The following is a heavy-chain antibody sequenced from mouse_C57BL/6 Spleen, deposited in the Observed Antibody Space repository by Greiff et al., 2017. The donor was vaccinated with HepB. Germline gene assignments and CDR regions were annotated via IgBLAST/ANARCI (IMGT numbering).Heavy chain of an antibody. CDR1: GYTFTSYW. J-gene: IGHJ3*01. CDR2: IHPKSGST. Sequence: QVQLQQPGAELVKPGASVKLSCKASGYTFTSYWMHWVKQRPGQGLEWIGMIHPKSGSTNYNEKFKSKATLTVDKSSSTAYMQLSSLTSEDSAVYYCARNYGYDKGFAYWGQGTLVTVSA. D-gene: IGHD2-2*01. V-gene: IGHV1-64*01. CDR3: ARNYGYDKGFAY.